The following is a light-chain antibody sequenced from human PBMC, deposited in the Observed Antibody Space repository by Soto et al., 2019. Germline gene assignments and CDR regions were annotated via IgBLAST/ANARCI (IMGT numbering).Light chain of an antibody. CDR1: QGISGY. Sequence: IQLTQSPSSLSASVGDRVTITCRASQGISGYLAWYQQKPGKAPKLLIYAASTLQSGIPSRFSGSGSGTDFTFTISSLQPEDFATYYCQQLNSYPPWTFGQGTKVDI. J-gene: IGKJ1*01. V-gene: IGKV1-9*01. CDR3: QQLNSYPPWT. CDR2: AAS.